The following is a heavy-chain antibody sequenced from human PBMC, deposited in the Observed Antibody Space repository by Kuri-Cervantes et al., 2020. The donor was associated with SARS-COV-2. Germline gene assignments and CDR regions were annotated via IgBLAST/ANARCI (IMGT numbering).Heavy chain of an antibody. Sequence: GESLKISCAASGFTFSSYAMSWVRQAPGKGLEWVSAISGSGGSTYYADSVKGRFTISRDNSKSTLYLQMNSLRAEDTAVYYCAKPYNYGGNSGWGQGTLVTVSS. J-gene: IGHJ4*02. V-gene: IGHV3-23*01. CDR2: ISGSGGST. CDR3: AKPYNYGGNSG. CDR1: GFTFSSYA. D-gene: IGHD4-23*01.